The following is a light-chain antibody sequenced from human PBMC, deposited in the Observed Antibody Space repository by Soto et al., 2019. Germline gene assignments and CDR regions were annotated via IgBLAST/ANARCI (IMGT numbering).Light chain of an antibody. Sequence: QSVLPQPPSASGTPGQRVIICCSGSSSNIGRNTVNWYQQIPGTAPKLLIYSYNQRPSGVPDRFSGSKSDTSASLAISVLQSEEEAEYYCAAWDDIRNGVLFGGGTKLTVL. CDR3: AAWDDIRNGVL. J-gene: IGLJ2*01. V-gene: IGLV1-44*01. CDR1: SSNIGRNT. CDR2: SYN.